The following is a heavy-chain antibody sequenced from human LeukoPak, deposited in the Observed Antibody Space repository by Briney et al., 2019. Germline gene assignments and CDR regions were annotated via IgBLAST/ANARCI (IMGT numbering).Heavy chain of an antibody. CDR2: IYRGDSDT. J-gene: IGHJ4*02. CDR3: VRRGGNEFDY. Sequence: GESLKISCKTSGYSFSNYWIGWVRQLPGRGLGGMAIIYRGDSDTKYSPSFQGQVTISADRSISTASLQWSSLKASDVAMYYCVRRGGNEFDYWGQGTLVTVSS. D-gene: IGHD6-25*01. CDR1: GYSFSNYW. V-gene: IGHV5-51*01.